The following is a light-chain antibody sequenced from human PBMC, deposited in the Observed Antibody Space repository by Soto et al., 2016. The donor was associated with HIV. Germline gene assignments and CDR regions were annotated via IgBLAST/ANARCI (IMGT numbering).Light chain of an antibody. V-gene: IGKV1-39*01. J-gene: IGKJ1*01. Sequence: DIQLTQSPSFLSASVGDRVTITCRASQGISSYLAWYQQKPGKAPKLLIYAASTLQSGVPSRFSGSGSGTDFTLTISSLQPEDFATYFCQQSYSSVWTFGPGTKVEIK. CDR3: QQSYSSVWT. CDR1: QGISSY. CDR2: AAS.